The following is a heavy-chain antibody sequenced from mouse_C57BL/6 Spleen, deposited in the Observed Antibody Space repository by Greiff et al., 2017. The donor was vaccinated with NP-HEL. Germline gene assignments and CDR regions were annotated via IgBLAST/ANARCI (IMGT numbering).Heavy chain of an antibody. J-gene: IGHJ2*01. CDR3: ANRLYYDYDRGAFGY. V-gene: IGHV14-2*01. CDR1: GFNIKDYY. D-gene: IGHD2-4*01. CDR2: IDPEDGET. Sequence: EVQLQQSGVELVKPGASVKLSCTASGFNIKDYYMHWVKQRTEQGLEWIGRIDPEDGETKYAPKFQGKATITADTSSNTAYLQLSSLTSEDTAVYYWANRLYYDYDRGAFGYWGQGTTLTVSS.